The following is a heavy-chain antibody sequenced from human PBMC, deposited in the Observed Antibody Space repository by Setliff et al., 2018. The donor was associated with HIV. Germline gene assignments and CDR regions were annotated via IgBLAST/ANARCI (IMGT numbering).Heavy chain of an antibody. J-gene: IGHJ6*03. Sequence: SETLSLTCAVYGGSFSGYYWSWIRQPPGKGLEWIGEINHSGSTNYNPSLKGRVTISVDKSNNQFSLKVSSVTAADTAVYYCAREKKNYDILTGYSDYYYMDVWGKGTTVTVSS. CDR3: AREKKNYDILTGYSDYYYMDV. CDR1: GGSFSGYY. V-gene: IGHV4-34*01. CDR2: INHSGST. D-gene: IGHD3-9*01.